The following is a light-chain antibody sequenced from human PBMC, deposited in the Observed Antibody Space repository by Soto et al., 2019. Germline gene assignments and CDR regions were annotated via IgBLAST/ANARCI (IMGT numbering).Light chain of an antibody. J-gene: IGKJ4*02. CDR3: QQVESCPLT. Sequence: IELTQSPASLSASVGERATLSCRASQSIGTNLAWYQQKSGKAPTVLIYGSSTWPTGVPSRFSGSGSGTEFSLTISSLHPEDVATYYCQQVESCPLTFGEGTKVEIK. CDR1: QSIGTN. CDR2: GSS. V-gene: IGKV1-9*01.